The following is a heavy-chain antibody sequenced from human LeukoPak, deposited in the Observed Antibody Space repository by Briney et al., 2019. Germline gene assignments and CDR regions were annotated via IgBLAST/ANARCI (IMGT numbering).Heavy chain of an antibody. J-gene: IGHJ4*02. Sequence: QPGGTLRLSCAASGFTFSSYGMSWVRQAPGKGLVWVSRINSDGSTTNYADSVKGRFTISRDNAKNTLYLQMNSLRAEDTAVYYCARVGSSGWLPFDYWGQGTLVTVSS. CDR3: ARVGSSGWLPFDY. V-gene: IGHV3-74*01. CDR2: INSDGSTT. CDR1: GFTFSSYG. D-gene: IGHD6-19*01.